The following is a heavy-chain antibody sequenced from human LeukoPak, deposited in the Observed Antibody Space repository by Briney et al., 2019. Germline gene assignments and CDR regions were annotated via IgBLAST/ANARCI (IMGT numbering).Heavy chain of an antibody. CDR1: GASINSYY. CDR2: VYKSGNT. CDR3: ARHSLCRGATCISSYYYGLDI. V-gene: IGHV4-59*08. Sequence: KASETLSLTCNVSGASINSYYWSWIRQSPGKGLEWIGYVYKSGNTNYKPSLRSRVIISLDTSNNQVSLKLSSVTAADTAIYYCARHSLCRGATCISSYYYGLDIWGQGTTVTVSS. D-gene: IGHD3-10*01. J-gene: IGHJ6*02.